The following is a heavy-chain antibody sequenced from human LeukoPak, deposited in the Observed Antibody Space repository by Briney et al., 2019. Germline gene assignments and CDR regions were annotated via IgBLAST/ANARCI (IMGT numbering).Heavy chain of an antibody. V-gene: IGHV3-30*18. CDR3: AKKYGNSWSTHADY. CDR2: ISFDGSSE. Sequence: PGGSLRLSCVASGFTFSNYGMHWVRQAPGKGLEWVAVISFDGSSENYADSVQGRFTTSRENSKNTLYLQMNSLRPEDTAVYYCAKKYGNSWSTHADYWGQGTLVTVSS. CDR1: GFTFSNYG. J-gene: IGHJ4*02. D-gene: IGHD6-13*01.